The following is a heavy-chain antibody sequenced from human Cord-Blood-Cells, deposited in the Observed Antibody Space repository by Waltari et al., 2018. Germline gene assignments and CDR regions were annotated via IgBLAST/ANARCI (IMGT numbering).Heavy chain of an antibody. CDR2: IYYSGST. Sequence: QVQLQESGPGLVKPSQTLSLTCTVSGGSISSGGYYWSWIRQHPGKGLEWIGYIYYSGSTYYNPSLKSRVTISVDTSKNQFSLKLSSVTAADTAVYYCARGPNWGMVIAFDIWGQGTMVTVSS. D-gene: IGHD7-27*01. J-gene: IGHJ3*02. CDR3: ARGPNWGMVIAFDI. V-gene: IGHV4-31*03. CDR1: GGSISSGGYY.